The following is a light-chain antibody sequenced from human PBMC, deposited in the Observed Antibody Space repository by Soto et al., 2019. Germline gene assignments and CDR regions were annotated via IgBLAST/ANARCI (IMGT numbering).Light chain of an antibody. J-gene: IGLJ2*01. Sequence: NFMLTQPHSVSESPGKTVTISCTRSSGSIASNYVQWYQQRPGSSPTTVIYDDNQRPSGVPDRFSGSIDSSSNSASLTISGLKTEDEADYYCQSYDSSNPVVFGGGTQLTVL. CDR2: DDN. CDR1: SGSIASNY. CDR3: QSYDSSNPVV. V-gene: IGLV6-57*01.